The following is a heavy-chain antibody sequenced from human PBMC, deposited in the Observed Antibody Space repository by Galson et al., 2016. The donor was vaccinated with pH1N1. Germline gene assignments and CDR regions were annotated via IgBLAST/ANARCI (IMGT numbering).Heavy chain of an antibody. J-gene: IGHJ4*02. CDR3: ARVRVSTTAPYFDY. CDR1: GFRFSDYG. V-gene: IGHV3-64*02. Sequence: SLRLSCATSGFRFSDYGIHWVRQAPGKGLEYVSAIKSNGETTYYADSVKGRFTISRDNSKNMVYLQMGSLRAEDMAVYYCARVRVSTTAPYFDYWGQGTPVTVSS. D-gene: IGHD1-1*01. CDR2: IKSNGETT.